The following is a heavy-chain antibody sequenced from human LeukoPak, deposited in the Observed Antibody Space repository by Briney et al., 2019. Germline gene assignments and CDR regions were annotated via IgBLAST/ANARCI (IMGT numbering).Heavy chain of an antibody. CDR3: ATKTVTAFYYGMDV. Sequence: GASVKVSCKVSGYTLTELSMHWVRQAPGKGLEWMGGFDPEDGETIYAQKFQGRVTMTEDTSTDTAYMELSSLRSEDTAVYYCATKTVTAFYYGMDVWGQGTTVTVSS. CDR1: GYTLTELS. J-gene: IGHJ6*02. CDR2: FDPEDGET. V-gene: IGHV1-24*01. D-gene: IGHD2-21*02.